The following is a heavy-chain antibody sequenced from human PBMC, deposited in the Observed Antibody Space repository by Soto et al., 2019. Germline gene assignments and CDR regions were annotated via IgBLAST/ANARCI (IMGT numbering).Heavy chain of an antibody. V-gene: IGHV1-3*01. CDR2: FNAGNGNT. J-gene: IGHJ6*02. CDR3: ASSLVVTPGTRYYYYGMDV. CDR1: GYTFTSYA. D-gene: IGHD3-22*01. Sequence: QVQLVQSGAEVKKPGASVKVACKASGYTFTSYAMHWVRQAPGQRLEWLGWFNAGNGNTKYSQKFQGRVTITRDTSASTAYMELSSLRSEDTAVYYCASSLVVTPGTRYYYYGMDVCGHGTTVTVSS.